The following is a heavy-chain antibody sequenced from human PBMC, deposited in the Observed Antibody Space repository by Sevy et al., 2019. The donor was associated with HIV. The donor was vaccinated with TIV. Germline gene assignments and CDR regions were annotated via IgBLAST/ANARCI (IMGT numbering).Heavy chain of an antibody. CDR3: ARDRDDYASGRRHPYYYYHGMDV. Sequence: GGSLRLSCAASGFTFSSYVMHWVRQAPGKGLEWVALIWYDGTIKYYADSVKGRFTISRDNAQNSMFLQMNSVRPEDTAVYYCARDRDDYASGRRHPYYYYHGMDVWGQGTTVTVSS. CDR2: IWYDGTIK. V-gene: IGHV3-33*08. J-gene: IGHJ6*02. CDR1: GFTFSSYV. D-gene: IGHD3-10*01.